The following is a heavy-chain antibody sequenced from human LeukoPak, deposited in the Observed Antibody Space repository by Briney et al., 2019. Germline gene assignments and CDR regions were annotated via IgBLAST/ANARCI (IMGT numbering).Heavy chain of an antibody. CDR2: INHSGST. V-gene: IGHV4-34*01. CDR3: ARGRTRIGY. J-gene: IGHJ4*02. Sequence: KPSETLSLTCAVYGGSFSGYYWSWIRQPPGKGLEWIGEINHSGSTNYNPSLKSRVTISVDTSKNQFSLKLSSVTAADTAVYYCARGRTRIGYWGQGTLVTVSS. CDR1: GGSFSGYY.